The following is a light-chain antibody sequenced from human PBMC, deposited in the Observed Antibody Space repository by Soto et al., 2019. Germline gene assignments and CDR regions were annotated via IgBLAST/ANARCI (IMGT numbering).Light chain of an antibody. Sequence: QSALTQPASVSGSPGQSITISCTGTSSDVGGYNYVSWYQQHPGKAPKLMIYEVSNRPSGVSNRFSGSKSGNTASLTISGLQAEDEPDYYCSSYRSINTGVFGGGTKLTVL. CDR3: SSYRSINTGV. CDR2: EVS. J-gene: IGLJ2*01. V-gene: IGLV2-14*01. CDR1: SSDVGGYNY.